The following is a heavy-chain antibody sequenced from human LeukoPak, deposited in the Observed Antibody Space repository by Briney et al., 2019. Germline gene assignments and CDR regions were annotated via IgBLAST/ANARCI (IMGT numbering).Heavy chain of an antibody. V-gene: IGHV1-18*01. CDR2: ISGYNGNT. Sequence: ASVKVSCKASGYTFTSNVIIWVRQAPGQGPEWMGWISGYNGNTNYAQKFQGRVTITADKSTSTAYMELSSLRSEDTAVYYCASLKNYDFWSGSWSDWYFDLWGRGTLVTVSS. J-gene: IGHJ2*01. D-gene: IGHD3-3*01. CDR1: GYTFTSNV. CDR3: ASLKNYDFWSGSWSDWYFDL.